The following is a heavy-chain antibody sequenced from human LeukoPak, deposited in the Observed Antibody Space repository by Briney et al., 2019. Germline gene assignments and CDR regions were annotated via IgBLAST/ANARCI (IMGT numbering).Heavy chain of an antibody. D-gene: IGHD4-11*01. Sequence: SETPSLTCTVSGGSISSYYWNWIRQPPGKGLEWIGYIYSSGSTNYNPSLKSRVTMSVDTSKNQFSLRLTSVTAADTAVYYCVRSLGLQAPIDYWGQGTLVTVSS. V-gene: IGHV4-59*01. CDR1: GGSISSYY. CDR2: IYSSGST. J-gene: IGHJ4*02. CDR3: VRSLGLQAPIDY.